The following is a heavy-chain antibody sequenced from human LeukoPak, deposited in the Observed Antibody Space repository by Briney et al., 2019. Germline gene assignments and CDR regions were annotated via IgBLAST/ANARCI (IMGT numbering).Heavy chain of an antibody. D-gene: IGHD1-26*01. CDR2: IKQDGSEK. Sequence: GGSLRLSCAASGFTLSNYWMAWVRQAPGKGLEWVANIKQDGSEKYYVDSVKGRFIISRDNARNSLSLQMNSLRAEDAGVYYCARDPYSGGYGSYYYYYMDVWGKGTTVTISS. V-gene: IGHV3-7*01. CDR1: GFTLSNYW. CDR3: ARDPYSGGYGSYYYYYMDV. J-gene: IGHJ6*03.